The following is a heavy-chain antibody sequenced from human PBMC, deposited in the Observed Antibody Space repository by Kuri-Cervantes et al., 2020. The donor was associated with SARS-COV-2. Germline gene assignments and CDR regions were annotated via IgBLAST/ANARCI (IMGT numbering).Heavy chain of an antibody. CDR3: AANGYSGYDLASY. CDR2: ISGSGGST. Sequence: GGSLRLSCAASGFTFSSYAMSWVRQAPGKGLEWVSAISGSGGSTYYADSVKGRFTISRDNSKNTLYLQMSSLRSEDTAVYYCAANGYSGYDLASYWGQGTLVTVSS. D-gene: IGHD5-12*01. V-gene: IGHV3-23*01. CDR1: GFTFSSYA. J-gene: IGHJ4*02.